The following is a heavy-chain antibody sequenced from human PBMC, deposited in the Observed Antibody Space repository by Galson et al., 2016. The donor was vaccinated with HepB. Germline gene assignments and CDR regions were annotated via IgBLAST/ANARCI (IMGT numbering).Heavy chain of an antibody. Sequence: LRLSCAASGFVFSAYWLCWVRQSPGKGLEWVASINQDGNGRYYVDSAKGRFIISSDNARTSLSLQMHSLRVDDTSIYYCVSGYTSGIWGPGTMVIVSS. V-gene: IGHV3-7*01. CDR2: INQDGNGR. CDR1: GFVFSAYW. J-gene: IGHJ3*02. CDR3: VSGYTSGI. D-gene: IGHD6-25*01.